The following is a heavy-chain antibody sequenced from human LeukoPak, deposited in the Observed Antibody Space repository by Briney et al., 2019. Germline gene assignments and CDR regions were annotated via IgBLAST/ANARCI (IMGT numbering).Heavy chain of an antibody. V-gene: IGHV4-4*07. D-gene: IGHD5-12*01. CDR2: IHSSGSN. Sequence: SETLSLTCTVSGGSISGYFWSWIRQPAGKGLEWIGRIHSSGSNNYNPSLKSRVTMSLDTSKNHLSLNLSSVTAADTAVYYCAREPTSGREPTSGRPLDYWGQGTLVTVSS. J-gene: IGHJ4*02. CDR3: AREPTSGREPTSGRPLDY. CDR1: GGSISGYF.